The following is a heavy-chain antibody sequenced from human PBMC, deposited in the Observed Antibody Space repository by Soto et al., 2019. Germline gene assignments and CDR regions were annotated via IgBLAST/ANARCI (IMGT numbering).Heavy chain of an antibody. J-gene: IGHJ6*03. CDR2: IYHSGRT. V-gene: IGHV4-4*02. D-gene: IGHD2-2*02. Sequence: QVQLQESGPGLVKPSGTLSLTCAVSSGSISSSNWWSWVRQPPGKGLEWIGEIYHSGRTNYNPSLRSRVTISVDKSKNQFSLKLSSVTAADTAVYYCARANGGYCSSTSRYSSYYYYYMDVWGKGTTVTVSS. CDR3: ARANGGYCSSTSRYSSYYYYYMDV. CDR1: SGSISSSNW.